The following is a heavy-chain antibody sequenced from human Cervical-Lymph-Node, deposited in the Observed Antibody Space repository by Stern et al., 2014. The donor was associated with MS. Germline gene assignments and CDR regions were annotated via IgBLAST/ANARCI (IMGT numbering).Heavy chain of an antibody. CDR2: ISYDGSNK. CDR1: GFTFSSYG. V-gene: IGHV3-30*03. Sequence: QVQLVESGGGVVQPGRSLRLSCAASGFTFSSYGMHWVRQAPGKGLEWVAVISYDGSNKYYADSVKGRFTISRDNSNDTLYLEMTNLKVEDAAVYYCARPQNYYHSGTYYRPFDSWGGGTLVTVSS. D-gene: IGHD3-10*01. CDR3: ARPQNYYHSGTYYRPFDS. J-gene: IGHJ4*02.